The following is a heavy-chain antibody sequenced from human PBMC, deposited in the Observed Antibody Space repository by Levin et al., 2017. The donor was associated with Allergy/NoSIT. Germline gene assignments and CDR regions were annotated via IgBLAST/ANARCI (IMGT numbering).Heavy chain of an antibody. D-gene: IGHD3-10*01. J-gene: IGHJ6*02. CDR3: SRGSGSMDV. CDR2: ISYDGSNK. V-gene: IGHV3-30*03. CDR1: GFTFSSYG. Sequence: PGGSLRLSCAASGFTFSSYGMHWVRQAPGKGLEWVAVISYDGSNKYYADSVKGRFTISRDNSKNTLYLQMNSLRAEDTAVYYCSRGSGSMDVWGQGTTVTVSS.